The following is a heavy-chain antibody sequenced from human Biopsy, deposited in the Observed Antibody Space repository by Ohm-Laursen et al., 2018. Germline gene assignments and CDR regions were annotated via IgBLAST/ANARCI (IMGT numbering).Heavy chain of an antibody. CDR1: GGSISSDY. CDR2: IYYSGST. D-gene: IGHD2/OR15-2a*01. CDR3: ARAANSTGWPYYYFYGMDV. J-gene: IGHJ6*02. Sequence: SDTLSFTCTVSGGSISSDYWSWFRQTPGKGLEWIGYIYYSGSTNYNPSLKSRVTISVDTSKNQFSLRLNSVTAADTAVYYCARAANSTGWPYYYFYGMDVWGQGTTVTVSS. V-gene: IGHV4-59*07.